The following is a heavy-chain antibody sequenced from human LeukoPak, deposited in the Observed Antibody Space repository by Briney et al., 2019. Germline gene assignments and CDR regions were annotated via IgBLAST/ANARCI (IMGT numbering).Heavy chain of an antibody. CDR3: ARDLWMYYYDSSGYPHQSLY. J-gene: IGHJ4*02. CDR2: ISGSGSGGST. Sequence: GGSLRLSCAASGFTFSSSAMSWVRQAPGKGLEWVSNISGSGSGGSTYYVDSVKGRFTISRDNSKNTLYLQMNSLRAEDTAVYYCARDLWMYYYDSSGYPHQSLYWGQGTLVTVSS. CDR1: GFTFSSSA. D-gene: IGHD3-22*01. V-gene: IGHV3-23*01.